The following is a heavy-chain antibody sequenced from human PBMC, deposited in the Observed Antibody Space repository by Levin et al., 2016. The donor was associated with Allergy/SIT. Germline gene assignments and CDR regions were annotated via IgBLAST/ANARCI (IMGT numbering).Heavy chain of an antibody. V-gene: IGHV3-48*01. J-gene: IGHJ4*02. Sequence: GESLKISCAASGFPFSNYAMTWVRQAPGKGLEWVSYISTSGDPKYYLDSVKGRFTISRDNAKKSLYLQMNGLRMEDTAVYYCAKEGDSRTYYGDYWGQGTLVTVSS. CDR3: AKEGDSRTYYGDY. CDR1: GFPFSNYA. D-gene: IGHD1-26*01. CDR2: ISTSGDPK.